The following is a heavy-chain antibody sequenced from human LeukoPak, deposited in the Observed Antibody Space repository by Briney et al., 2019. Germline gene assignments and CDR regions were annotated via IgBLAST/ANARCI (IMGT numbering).Heavy chain of an antibody. CDR1: GGSVSSGSYY. Sequence: SETLSLTCTVSGGSVSSGSYYWSWIRQPPGKGLEWIGYIYYSGSTNYNPSLKSRVTISVDTSKNQFSLKLSSVTAADTAVYYCARKFQLLYAFDIWGQGTMVTVSS. J-gene: IGHJ3*02. CDR3: ARKFQLLYAFDI. CDR2: IYYSGST. D-gene: IGHD2-2*01. V-gene: IGHV4-61*01.